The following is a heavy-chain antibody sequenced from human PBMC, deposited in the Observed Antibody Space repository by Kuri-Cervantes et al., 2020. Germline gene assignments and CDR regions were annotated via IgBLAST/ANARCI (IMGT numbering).Heavy chain of an antibody. Sequence: GESLKISCGASELPFSRYAMHWVRQAPGKGLQYISAISSNGRSTHNADSVKGRFIISRDNPKNTVYLQMGSLRAEDTAVYYCARDRMGSGSYAFTQGKGFDPWGQGTLVTVSS. J-gene: IGHJ5*02. D-gene: IGHD3-10*01. CDR1: ELPFSRYA. CDR3: ARDRMGSGSYAFTQGKGFDP. V-gene: IGHV3-64*02. CDR2: ISSNGRST.